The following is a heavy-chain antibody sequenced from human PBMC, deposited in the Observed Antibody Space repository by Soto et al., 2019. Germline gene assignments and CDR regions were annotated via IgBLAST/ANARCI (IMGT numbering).Heavy chain of an antibody. CDR3: ARAGKPGYSRSCPGGCYYNYGMDV. D-gene: IGHD6-13*01. CDR2: ISNSGST. CDR1: GGSIATADSD. J-gene: IGHJ6*02. Sequence: SETLSLTCTVSGGSIATADSDWSWIRQHPGKGLEWIGYISNSGSTFYNPSLKSRLIISIDTSNNQFYLRLSFVTAADAAVYYCARAGKPGYSRSCPGGCYYNYGMDVCGQGTTVTVSS. V-gene: IGHV4-31*03.